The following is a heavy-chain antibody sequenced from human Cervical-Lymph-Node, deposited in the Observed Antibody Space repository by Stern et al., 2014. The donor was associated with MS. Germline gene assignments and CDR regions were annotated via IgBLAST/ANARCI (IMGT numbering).Heavy chain of an antibody. CDR2: IKEDGSEK. Sequence: EVQLVESGGDLVQPGRSLRLSCAASGFTFRYSWMSWVRQAPGQGLEWVANIKEDGSEKYYVDSVKGRFTISRDNAKDSLYLQMSSLRAEDTAIYYCARERGSEYYFVSWGQGTLVTVSS. CDR1: GFTFRYSW. CDR3: ARERGSEYYFVS. J-gene: IGHJ4*02. V-gene: IGHV3-7*01. D-gene: IGHD3-16*01.